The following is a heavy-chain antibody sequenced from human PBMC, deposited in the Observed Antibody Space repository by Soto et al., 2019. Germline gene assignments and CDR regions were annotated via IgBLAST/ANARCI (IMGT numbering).Heavy chain of an antibody. CDR2: INYSGGA. Sequence: PTETLYLTFAVSGGSFRGHSWCWIRQPPGNGVAWIGEINYSGGACYNPSLKSRVTISVDTSKSQFSLKLFSVTAADRAMYDCFRGSVYTVDSSGFYKSWGQGNRVTVS. D-gene: IGHD3-22*01. CDR1: GGSFRGHS. J-gene: IGHJ5*02. V-gene: IGHV4-34*01. CDR3: FRGSVYTVDSSGFYKS.